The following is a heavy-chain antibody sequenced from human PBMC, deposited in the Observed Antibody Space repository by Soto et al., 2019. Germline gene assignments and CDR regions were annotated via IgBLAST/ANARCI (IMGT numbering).Heavy chain of an antibody. CDR3: VRVLHDSGVVDF. CDR2: IQTGGAT. CDR1: GFTVSRYD. V-gene: IGHV3-53*01. Sequence: QLVESGGGLFQAGGSTRLSCLASGFTVSRYDMAWVRQAPGKGLEWASIIQTGGATYYTDSAQGRFTISRDNSRNTVYLQMSSLRVEDTGVYSCVRVLHDSGVVDFWGQGSPITVS. J-gene: IGHJ4*02. D-gene: IGHD3-10*01.